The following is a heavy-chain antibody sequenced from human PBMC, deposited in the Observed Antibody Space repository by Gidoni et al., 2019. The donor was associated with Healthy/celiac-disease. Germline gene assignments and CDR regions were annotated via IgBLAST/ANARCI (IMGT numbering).Heavy chain of an antibody. V-gene: IGHV3-23*01. Sequence: EVQLLESGGGLVQSGGSLRLPCAASGFTFSSYAMSWVRQAPGKGLEWVSAISGSGGSTYYADSVKGRFTISRDNSKNTLYLQMNSLRAEDTAVYYCAKLRELLPDAFDIWGQGTMVTVSS. CDR2: ISGSGGST. CDR1: GFTFSSYA. CDR3: AKLRELLPDAFDI. D-gene: IGHD1-26*01. J-gene: IGHJ3*02.